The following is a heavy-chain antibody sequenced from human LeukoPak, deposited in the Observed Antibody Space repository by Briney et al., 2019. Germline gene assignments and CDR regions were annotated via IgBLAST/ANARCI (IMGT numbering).Heavy chain of an antibody. CDR1: GYSISSGYY. D-gene: IGHD6-13*01. CDR3: ARLAAAGTVDY. CDR2: IYHSGST. V-gene: IGHV4-38-2*02. Sequence: SETLSLTCTVSGYSISSGYYWGWIRQPPGKGLEWIGSIYHSGSTYYNPSLKSRVTISVDTSKSQFSLKLSSVTAADTAVYYCARLAAAGTVDYWGQGTLVTVSS. J-gene: IGHJ4*02.